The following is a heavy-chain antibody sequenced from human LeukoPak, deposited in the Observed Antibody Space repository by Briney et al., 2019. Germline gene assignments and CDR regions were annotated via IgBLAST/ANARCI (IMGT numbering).Heavy chain of an antibody. CDR3: AREYCAGGSCGWSDP. Sequence: SETLSLTCTVSGDSISSYYWSWIRQPPGKGLEWIGHTYISGSYTYLPSLQSRANISVHRSRHQFSLKLSSVTAADTALYYCAREYCAGGSCGWSDPWGQGTLVTVSS. CDR2: TYISGSY. J-gene: IGHJ5*02. CDR1: GDSISSYY. V-gene: IGHV4-59*01. D-gene: IGHD2-15*01.